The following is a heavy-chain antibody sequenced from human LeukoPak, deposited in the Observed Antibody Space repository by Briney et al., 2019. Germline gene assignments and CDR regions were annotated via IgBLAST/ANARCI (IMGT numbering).Heavy chain of an antibody. J-gene: IGHJ4*02. CDR3: ATGGRWLPNCDH. V-gene: IGHV3-23*01. Sequence: GGSLRLSCAASELNFNTYAMSWVRQAPGKGLEWVAVISISGSNAYYADSVKGRFTISRDNSKKMLYLQMNSLRGDDTAVYYCATGGRWLPNCDHWGQGTLVTVSS. D-gene: IGHD6-19*01. CDR1: ELNFNTYA. CDR2: ISISGSNA.